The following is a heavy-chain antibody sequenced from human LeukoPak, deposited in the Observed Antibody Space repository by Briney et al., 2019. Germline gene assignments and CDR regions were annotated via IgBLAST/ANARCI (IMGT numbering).Heavy chain of an antibody. CDR1: GYTFTGYY. J-gene: IGHJ4*02. Sequence: ASVKVSCKASGYTFTGYYMHWVRQAPGQGLEWMGWINPNSGGTNYAQKFQGRVTMTRDTSISTAYMELSSLRSEDTAVYYCARGDISYSSGWAQTDYWGQGTLVTVSS. CDR2: INPNSGGT. V-gene: IGHV1-2*02. CDR3: ARGDISYSSGWAQTDY. D-gene: IGHD6-19*01.